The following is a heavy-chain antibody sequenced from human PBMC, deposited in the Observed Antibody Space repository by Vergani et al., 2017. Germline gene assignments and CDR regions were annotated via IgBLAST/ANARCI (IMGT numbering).Heavy chain of an antibody. CDR2: ISYDGSNK. CDR3: AKDLIGAPVVTGDAFDI. J-gene: IGHJ3*02. Sequence: QVQLVESGGGVVQPGRSLRLSCAASGFTFSSYGMHWVRQAPGKGLEWVAVISYDGSNKYYADSVKGRFTISRDNSKNTLYLQMNSLRAEDTAVYYCAKDLIGAPVVTGDAFDIWGQGTMVTVSS. CDR1: GFTFSSYG. V-gene: IGHV3-30*18. D-gene: IGHD4-23*01.